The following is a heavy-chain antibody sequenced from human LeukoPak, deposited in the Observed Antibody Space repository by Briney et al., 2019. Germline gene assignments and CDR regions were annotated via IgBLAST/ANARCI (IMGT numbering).Heavy chain of an antibody. D-gene: IGHD2-2*02. J-gene: IGHJ5*02. CDR3: ARGFRLSAIEDWFDP. CDR1: GYTFTGYY. V-gene: IGHV1-2*04. Sequence: ASVKVSCKASGYTFTGYYMHWVRQAPGQGLEWMGWINPNSGDTNYAQKFQGWLTMTRDTSISTAYMELSGLRSDDTAVYYCARGFRLSAIEDWFDPWGQGTLVTVSS. CDR2: INPNSGDT.